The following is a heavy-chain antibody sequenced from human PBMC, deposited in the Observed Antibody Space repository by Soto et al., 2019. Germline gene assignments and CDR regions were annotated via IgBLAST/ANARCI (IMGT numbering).Heavy chain of an antibody. CDR2: INAGNGNT. V-gene: IGHV1-3*01. J-gene: IGHJ4*02. Sequence: ASVKVSCKASGYTFTSHAMHWVRQAPGQRLEWMGWINAGNGNTKYSQKFQGRVTITRDTSASTAYMELSSLRSEDTAVYYCASYSDSSGPPGYWGQGTLVTVSS. CDR3: ASYSDSSGPPGY. CDR1: GYTFTSHA. D-gene: IGHD3-22*01.